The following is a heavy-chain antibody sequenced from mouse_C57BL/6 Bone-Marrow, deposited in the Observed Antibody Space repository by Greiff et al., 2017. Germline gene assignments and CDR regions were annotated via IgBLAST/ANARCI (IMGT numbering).Heavy chain of an antibody. CDR1: GYTFTSFW. J-gene: IGHJ3*01. CDR2: IYPGSGST. D-gene: IGHD1-1*01. Sequence: QVHVKQPGAELVKPGASVKMSCKASGYTFTSFWITWVKQRPGQGLEWIGDIYPGSGSTNYNEKFKSKATLTVDTSSSTAYMQLSSLTSEDAAVYYCARNYGRSDWFAYWDQGTLVTVTA. V-gene: IGHV1-55*01. CDR3: ARNYGRSDWFAY.